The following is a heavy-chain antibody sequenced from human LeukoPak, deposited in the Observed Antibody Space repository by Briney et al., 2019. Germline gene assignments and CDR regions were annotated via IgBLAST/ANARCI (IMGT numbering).Heavy chain of an antibody. Sequence: ASVKVSCKASGYSFTDYYMHWVRQAPAQGLEWMGWSNPKIGGTNYAQNFEGRITMTRDTSISTGYMELSGLRSDDRAVYYCVRDAIAAAGTGGWGQGTLVTVSS. V-gene: IGHV1-2*02. J-gene: IGHJ4*02. D-gene: IGHD6-13*01. CDR2: SNPKIGGT. CDR1: GYSFTDYY. CDR3: VRDAIAAAGTGG.